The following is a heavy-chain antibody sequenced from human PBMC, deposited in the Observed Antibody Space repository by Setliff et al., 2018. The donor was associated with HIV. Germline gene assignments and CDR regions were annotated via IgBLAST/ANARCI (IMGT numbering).Heavy chain of an antibody. V-gene: IGHV4-4*07. CDR3: AGEAWTSYRSSSGYYYYYMDV. Sequence: SETLSLTCTVSGGSISGFYWNWIRQSAGKGLQWIGRIYDSGSTKYNPSLKSRVTISVDTSKNQFSLKLSSVTAADTAVYYCAGEAWTSYRSSSGYYYYYMDVWGKGTTITVSS. D-gene: IGHD6-6*01. CDR2: IYDSGST. J-gene: IGHJ6*03. CDR1: GGSISGFY.